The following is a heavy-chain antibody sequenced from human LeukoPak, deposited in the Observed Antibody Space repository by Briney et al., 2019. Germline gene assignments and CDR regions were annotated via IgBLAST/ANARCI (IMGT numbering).Heavy chain of an antibody. D-gene: IGHD3-22*01. V-gene: IGHV3-23*01. CDR2: ITSRGEST. CDR3: ARDRPNYYGSDGHYYRRDGDY. CDR1: GFTFSIYA. Sequence: GGSLRLSCAASGFTFSIYAMSWVRQAPGKGLQWVPSITSRGESTWYVDSVKGRFTITRDNSENTLYLQMHSLRAEDTAVYYCARDRPNYYGSDGHYYRRDGDYWGRGTLVSVSS. J-gene: IGHJ4*02.